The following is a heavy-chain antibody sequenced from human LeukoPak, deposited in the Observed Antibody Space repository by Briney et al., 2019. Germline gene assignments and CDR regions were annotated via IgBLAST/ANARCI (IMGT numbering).Heavy chain of an antibody. D-gene: IGHD2-15*01. Sequence: SETLSLTCAVSGYSINNAHYWAWIRQPPGKGLEWIGNISQSAIASYNPSLKSRVTISLDTSNSHFSLDLRSVTAADTAVYFCAGASVDHSIVAGDYFDYWGQGTLVTVSS. CDR2: ISQSAIA. J-gene: IGHJ4*02. V-gene: IGHV4-38-2*01. CDR1: GYSINNAHY. CDR3: AGASVDHSIVAGDYFDY.